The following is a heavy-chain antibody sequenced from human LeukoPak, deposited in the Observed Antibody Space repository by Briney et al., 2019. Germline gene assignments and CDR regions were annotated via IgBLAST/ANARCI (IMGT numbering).Heavy chain of an antibody. Sequence: GASVKVSCKASGYSFSDYAITWVRQVPGQGLEWMGWISPKSADTHLAQKLQGRVTMTTDTSTSTAYMELRSLRSDDTAVYFCARGQWNSREKYFDYWGQGTLVTVSS. CDR3: ARGQWNSREKYFDY. J-gene: IGHJ4*02. CDR1: GYSFSDYA. D-gene: IGHD1-7*01. CDR2: ISPKSADT. V-gene: IGHV1-18*01.